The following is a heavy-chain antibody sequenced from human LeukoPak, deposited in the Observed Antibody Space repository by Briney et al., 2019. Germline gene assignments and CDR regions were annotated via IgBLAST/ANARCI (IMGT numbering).Heavy chain of an antibody. J-gene: IGHJ3*02. V-gene: IGHV3-48*01. CDR3: AAYGDIVVVDAFDI. CDR1: GFTFSSYS. CDR2: ISSSSSTI. D-gene: IGHD2-2*01. Sequence: GGSLRLSCAASGFTFSSYSMNWVRQAPGKGLEWVSYISSSSSTIYYADSVKGRFTISRDNAKNSLYLQMNSLRAEDTAVYYCAAYGDIVVVDAFDIWGQGTMVTVSS.